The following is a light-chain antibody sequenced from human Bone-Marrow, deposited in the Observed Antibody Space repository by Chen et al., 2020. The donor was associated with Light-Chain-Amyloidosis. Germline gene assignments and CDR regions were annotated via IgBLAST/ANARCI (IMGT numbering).Light chain of an antibody. Sequence: SYELTQPLSVSVALGQTATLTCEGNNIGGKDVHWYQQRPGQAPVLVIYKNTTRPSGIPEGLSGSNSGNTATLTISRAQAGDEADYHCHVWDSYTAVFGGGTKLTVL. CDR2: KNT. CDR1: NIGGKD. V-gene: IGLV3-9*01. CDR3: HVWDSYTAV. J-gene: IGLJ3*02.